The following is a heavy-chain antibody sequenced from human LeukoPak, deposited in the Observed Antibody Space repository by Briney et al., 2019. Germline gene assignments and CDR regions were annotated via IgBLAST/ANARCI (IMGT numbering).Heavy chain of an antibody. CDR1: GYTFTAGYY. J-gene: IGHJ3*01. CDR2: IHPYNGNT. Sequence: ASVTVSCTASGYTFTAGYYMHWVRQAPGQGLEWMGWIHPYNGNTHYAQKLQGRVTVTTDTSTSTAYVELRSLRSDDTAVYFCARTAHYYDSSGYSLDAFDFWGQGTMVTVSS. CDR3: ARTAHYYDSSGYSLDAFDF. V-gene: IGHV1-18*04. D-gene: IGHD3-22*01.